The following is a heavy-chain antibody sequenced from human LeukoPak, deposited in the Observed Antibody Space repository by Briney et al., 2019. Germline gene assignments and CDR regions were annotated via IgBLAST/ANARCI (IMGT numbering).Heavy chain of an antibody. D-gene: IGHD3-10*01. J-gene: IGHJ4*02. CDR3: ARDKEWFGNFDY. Sequence: PGGSLRLSCAASGFTFTNYWMSWVRQAPGKGLEWISYISVSGTTTYYADSVKGRFTISRDDAKNSLFLQMNGLRVEDAAIYYCARDKEWFGNFDYWGQGTLVTVSS. CDR2: ISVSGTTT. CDR1: GFTFTNYW. V-gene: IGHV3-48*04.